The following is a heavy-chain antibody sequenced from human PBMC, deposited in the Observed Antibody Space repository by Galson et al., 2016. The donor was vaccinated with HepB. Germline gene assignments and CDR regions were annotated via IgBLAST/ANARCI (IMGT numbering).Heavy chain of an antibody. D-gene: IGHD3-10*02. Sequence: SVKVSCKVSGYALTEVSIHWVRQAPGKGLEWMGGFDPDDGEAIYSLKFEGRVTVSEEPSTDTAYMDLSSLTSEDTAVYYCATSRGLFGDSVYGVDVWGQGTTVTVSS. V-gene: IGHV1-24*01. CDR1: GYALTEVS. J-gene: IGHJ6*02. CDR2: FDPDDGEA. CDR3: ATSRGLFGDSVYGVDV.